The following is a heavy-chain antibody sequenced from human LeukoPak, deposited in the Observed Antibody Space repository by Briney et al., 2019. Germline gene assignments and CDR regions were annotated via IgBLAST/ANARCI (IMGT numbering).Heavy chain of an antibody. J-gene: IGHJ5*02. V-gene: IGHV4-59*01. CDR1: GGSIRSYY. D-gene: IGHD6-13*01. CDR3: ARGRAAAGKAKNNWFDP. Sequence: PGETLALTCTVSGGSIRSYYWSWIRQPPGKGLEWIGYIYYSGSTNYNPSLKSRVTITVDTSKNLFSLKPSSVTAADTAVYYCARGRAAAGKAKNNWFDPWGQGTLVTVSS. CDR2: IYYSGST.